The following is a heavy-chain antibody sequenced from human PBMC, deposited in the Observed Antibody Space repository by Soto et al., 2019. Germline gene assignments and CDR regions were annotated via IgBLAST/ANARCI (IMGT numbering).Heavy chain of an antibody. J-gene: IGHJ4*02. CDR1: GFTFSSYG. CDR2: IWYDGSNK. V-gene: IGHV3-33*01. CDR3: ARGGYGSGTVTPKGGGVYLDY. D-gene: IGHD3-10*01. Sequence: QVQLVESGGGVVQPGRSLRLSCAASGFTFSSYGMHWVRQAPGKGLEWVAVIWYDGSNKYYADSVKGRFTISRDNSKDPLDLQMNSLRAEVTAVYYCARGGYGSGTVTPKGGGVYLDYWGQGTLVTVSS.